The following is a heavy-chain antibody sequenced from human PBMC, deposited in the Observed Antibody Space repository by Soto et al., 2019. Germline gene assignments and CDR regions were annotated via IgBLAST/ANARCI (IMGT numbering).Heavy chain of an antibody. V-gene: IGHV3-23*01. CDR2: ISGSIT. Sequence: GSLRLSCAASGFTFSSYAMSWVRQAPGKGLEWVSTISGSITYYADSVKGRFTISRDNSKNTLYLQMNSLRAEDTAVYYCARNGMNRGFIYYFDYWGQGILVTVSS. CDR3: ARNGMNRGFIYYFDY. J-gene: IGHJ4*02. D-gene: IGHD2-8*01. CDR1: GFTFSSYA.